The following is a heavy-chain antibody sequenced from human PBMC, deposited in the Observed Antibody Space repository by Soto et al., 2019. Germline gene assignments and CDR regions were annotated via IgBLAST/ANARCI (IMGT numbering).Heavy chain of an antibody. D-gene: IGHD3-10*01. J-gene: IGHJ6*02. CDR1: VYTFTSYG. V-gene: IGHV1-18*04. Sequence: QVKLMQSGAEVKKPGASVKVSCQASVYTFTSYGISWVRKAPGQGLEWMGWISAYNGNTEYAQRFQGRVTMTTDTSTSTAYMELRSLRFDDTAVYYCSSGRLTPTGSYNYYYCGMEVWGLGTTATVSS. CDR3: SSGRLTPTGSYNYYYCGMEV. CDR2: ISAYNGNT.